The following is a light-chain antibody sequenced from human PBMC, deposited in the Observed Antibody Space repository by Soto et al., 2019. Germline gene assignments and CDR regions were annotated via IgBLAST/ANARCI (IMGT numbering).Light chain of an antibody. J-gene: IGKJ4*02. CDR1: QSISSNY. V-gene: IGKV3D-20*02. Sequence: EIVLTQSPGTLSLSPGERATLSCRASQSISSNYLAWYQQKPGQAPRLLIYEALNRATGIPARFSGSGSGTDFTLTISSLEPEDFAVYYCQQRNNWPLTFGGGTKVDI. CDR2: EAL. CDR3: QQRNNWPLT.